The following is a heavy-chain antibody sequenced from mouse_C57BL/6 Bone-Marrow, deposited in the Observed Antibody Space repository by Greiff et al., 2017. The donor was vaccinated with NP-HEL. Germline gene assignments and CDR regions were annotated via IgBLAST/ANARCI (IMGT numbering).Heavy chain of an antibody. J-gene: IGHJ2*01. D-gene: IGHD1-1*01. Sequence: VKLQESGAELARPGASVKLSCKASGYTFTSYGISWVKQRTGQGLEWIGEIYPRSGNTYYNEKFKGKATLTADKTSSTAYMKLRTLTSADSAVYFCARGSSYDYWGQGTTLTVSA. CDR3: ARGSSYDY. CDR2: IYPRSGNT. V-gene: IGHV1-81*01. CDR1: GYTFTSYG.